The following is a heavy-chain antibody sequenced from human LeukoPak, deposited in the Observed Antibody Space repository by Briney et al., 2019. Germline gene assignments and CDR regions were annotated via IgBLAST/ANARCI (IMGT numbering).Heavy chain of an antibody. V-gene: IGHV3-74*01. D-gene: IGHD1-26*01. CDR1: GFTFSSYW. CDR3: ARDNLSGSYNYYYYYMDV. CDR2: INSDGSST. Sequence: GGSLRLSCAASGFTFSSYWMHWVRQAPGKGLVWVSRINSDGSSTSYADSVKGRFTISRDNAKNTLYLQMNSLRAEDTAVYYCARDNLSGSYNYYYYYMDVWGKGTTVTVSS. J-gene: IGHJ6*03.